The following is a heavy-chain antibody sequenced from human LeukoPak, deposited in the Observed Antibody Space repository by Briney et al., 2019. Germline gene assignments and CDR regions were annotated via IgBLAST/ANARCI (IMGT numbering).Heavy chain of an antibody. V-gene: IGHV1-2*02. J-gene: IGHJ4*02. CDR1: GYTFTGYY. D-gene: IGHD5-24*01. CDR2: MNPNSGGT. Sequence: ASVKVSCKASGYTFTGYYMHWVRQAPGQGLEWMGWMNPNSGGTHYAQKFRGRVTMARDTSISAAYMELSRLRSDDTAVYYCARGDGEEFDYWGQGTLVTVSS. CDR3: ARGDGEEFDY.